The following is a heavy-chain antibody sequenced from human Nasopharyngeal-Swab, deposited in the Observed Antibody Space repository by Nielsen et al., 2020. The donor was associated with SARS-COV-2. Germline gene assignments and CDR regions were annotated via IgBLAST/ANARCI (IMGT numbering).Heavy chain of an antibody. CDR3: ASGGGYCSSTSCSNWFDP. Sequence: WVRQAPGQGLEWMGRINPNNGGTVYAQKFQGRVTMTRATSVTTAYMELSGLTSDDSAVYYCASGGGYCSSTSCSNWFDPWGQGTLVTVSS. J-gene: IGHJ5*02. CDR2: INPNNGGT. V-gene: IGHV1-2*06. D-gene: IGHD2-2*03.